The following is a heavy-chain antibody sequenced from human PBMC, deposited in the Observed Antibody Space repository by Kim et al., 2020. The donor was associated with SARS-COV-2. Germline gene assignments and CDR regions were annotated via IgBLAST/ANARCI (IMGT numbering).Heavy chain of an antibody. Sequence: GESLKISCKGSGYSFTTYWIGWVRQMPGQGLEWMGIIYPGDSSTRYSPSFQGQVTISADKSLSTAYLQWSTLKASDTAIYYCARRLRSSGFSGAFDIWGLGTMVTVSS. CDR2: IYPGDSST. D-gene: IGHD6-19*01. CDR3: ARRLRSSGFSGAFDI. J-gene: IGHJ3*02. CDR1: GYSFTTYW. V-gene: IGHV5-51*01.